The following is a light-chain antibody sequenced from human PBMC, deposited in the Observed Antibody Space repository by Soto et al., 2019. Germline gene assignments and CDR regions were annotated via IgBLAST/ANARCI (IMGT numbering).Light chain of an antibody. J-gene: IGLJ3*02. V-gene: IGLV1-40*01. Sequence: QSVLTQPPSVSGAPGQRVTISCTGSSSNIGAGYEIHWYQQLPGTAPKLLIYGNSNRPSGVPDRFSGSKSGTSASLAITGLQAEDEADYYCAVWDDNLSGWVFGGGTKLTVL. CDR2: GNS. CDR1: SSNIGAGYE. CDR3: AVWDDNLSGWV.